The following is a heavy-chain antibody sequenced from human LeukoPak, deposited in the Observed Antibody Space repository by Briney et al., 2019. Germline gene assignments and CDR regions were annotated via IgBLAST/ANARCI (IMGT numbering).Heavy chain of an antibody. Sequence: PSETLSLTCTVSGGSISSTSFYWGWIRQPPGKGLEWIGTFFYSASTYYNPSLMSRVTISENASKNQFSLKLSSVTAADTAVYYCARDRRGVAAAGTRSYYFDYWGQGTLVTVSS. V-gene: IGHV4-39*07. CDR3: ARDRRGVAAAGTRSYYFDY. CDR2: FFYSAST. D-gene: IGHD6-13*01. CDR1: GGSISSTSFY. J-gene: IGHJ4*02.